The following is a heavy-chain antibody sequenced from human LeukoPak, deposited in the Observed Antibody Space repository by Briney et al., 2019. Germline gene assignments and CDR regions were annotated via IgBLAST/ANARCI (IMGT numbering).Heavy chain of an antibody. V-gene: IGHV3-15*01. CDR2: IKSKTDGGTT. CDR1: GFTFNDYG. CDR3: TTEARYNLNDGSPDFDY. D-gene: IGHD1-1*01. Sequence: KPEGSLRLSCAASGFTFNDYGMSWVRQAPGKGLEWVGRIKSKTDGGTTDYAAPVKGRFTISRDDSKNTLYLQMNSLKTEDTAVYYCTTEARYNLNDGSPDFDYWGQGTLVTVSS. J-gene: IGHJ4*02.